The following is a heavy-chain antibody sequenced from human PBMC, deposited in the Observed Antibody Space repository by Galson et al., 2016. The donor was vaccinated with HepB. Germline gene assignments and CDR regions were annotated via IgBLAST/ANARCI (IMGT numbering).Heavy chain of an antibody. CDR2: INSGGGT. CDR1: GLIFSNYN. Sequence: SLRLSCAASGLIFSNYNMSWVRQAPGKGLEWVSVINSGGGTYYADSVKGRFTISRDSSKNTLHLQMNSLRAEDTAVYYCARDLGALGPWGQGTLVTVSS. J-gene: IGHJ5*02. D-gene: IGHD3-16*01. CDR3: ARDLGALGP. V-gene: IGHV3-66*01.